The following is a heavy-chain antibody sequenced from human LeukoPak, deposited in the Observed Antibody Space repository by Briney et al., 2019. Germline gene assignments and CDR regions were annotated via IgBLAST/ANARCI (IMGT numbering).Heavy chain of an antibody. CDR3: ARMRPPNVYSSSDDAFDI. CDR2: IIPMFGTA. J-gene: IGHJ3*02. CDR1: GGTFSSYA. Sequence: AVKVSCKASGGTFSSYAISWVRQAPGQGLEWMGGIIPMFGTANYAQKFQGSVTITTDESTSTAYMELSSLRSEDTAVYYCARMRPPNVYSSSDDAFDIWGQGTMVTVSS. D-gene: IGHD6-6*01. V-gene: IGHV1-69*05.